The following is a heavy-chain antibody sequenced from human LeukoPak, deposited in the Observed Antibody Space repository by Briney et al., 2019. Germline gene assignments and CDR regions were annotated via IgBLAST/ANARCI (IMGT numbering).Heavy chain of an antibody. CDR1: GFTFSRYA. CDR2: ISGSGGST. V-gene: IGHV3-23*01. D-gene: IGHD3-16*01. Sequence: GGSLRLSCAASGFTFSRYAMSWVRQAPGKGLEWVSAISGSGGSTYYADSVKGRFTISRDNSKNTLYLQMNSLRAEDTAVYYCAKDVWVTPYYFDYWGQGTLVTVSS. CDR3: AKDVWVTPYYFDY. J-gene: IGHJ4*02.